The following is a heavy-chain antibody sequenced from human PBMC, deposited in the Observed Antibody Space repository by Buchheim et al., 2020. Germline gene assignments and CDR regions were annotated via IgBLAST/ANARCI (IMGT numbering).Heavy chain of an antibody. V-gene: IGHV4-34*01. CDR3: ARGVSSQGLNYYYYYGMDV. Sequence: QVQLQQWGAGLLKPSETLSLTCAVYGGSFSGYYWSWIRQPPGKGLEWIGEINHSGSTNYNPSLKSRVTISVDTSKNQFSLTLSSVTAADTAVYYCARGVSSQGLNYYYYYGMDVWGQGTT. J-gene: IGHJ6*02. CDR1: GGSFSGYY. CDR2: INHSGST. D-gene: IGHD6-13*01.